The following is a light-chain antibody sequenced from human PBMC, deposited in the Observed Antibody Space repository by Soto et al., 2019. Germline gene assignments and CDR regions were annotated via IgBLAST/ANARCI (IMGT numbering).Light chain of an antibody. Sequence: QLVLTQSSSASASLGSSVTLTCTLSSGHSSYNIASHQQQPGKAPRHLMKLEGSGSYNKGSGVPDRFSGSSSGADRYLTISYYQYEDDSDYYCEGSGSHGVFGGGTKLTVL. J-gene: IGLJ2*01. CDR1: SGHSSYN. V-gene: IGLV4-60*02. CDR3: EGSGSHGV. CDR2: LEGSGSY.